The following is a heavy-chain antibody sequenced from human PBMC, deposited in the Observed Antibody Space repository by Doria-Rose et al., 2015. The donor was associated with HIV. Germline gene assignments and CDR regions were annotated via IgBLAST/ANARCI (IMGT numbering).Heavy chain of an antibody. V-gene: IGHV3-30*18. CDR2: ISYDGSNK. Sequence: PGKGLEWVTVISYDGSNKYYADSVKGRFTISRDNSKNTLYLQLNSLRAEDTAVYYCAKAPDYRGYWYFDLWGRGTLVTVSS. J-gene: IGHJ2*01. D-gene: IGHD4-4*01. CDR3: AKAPDYRGYWYFDL.